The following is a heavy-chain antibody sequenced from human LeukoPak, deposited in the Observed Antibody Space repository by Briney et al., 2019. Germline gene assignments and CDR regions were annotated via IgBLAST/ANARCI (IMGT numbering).Heavy chain of an antibody. CDR3: ARGGTYYDFWSGYADYYYGMDV. CDR1: GGSISSYY. D-gene: IGHD3-3*01. V-gene: IGHV4-59*01. CDR2: IYYSGST. Sequence: PSETLSLTCTVSGGSISSYYWSWIRQPPGKGLEWIGYIYYSGSTNYNPSLKSRVTISVDTSKNQFSLKLSSVTAADTAVYYCARGGTYYDFWSGYADYYYGMDVWGQGTTVTVSS. J-gene: IGHJ6*02.